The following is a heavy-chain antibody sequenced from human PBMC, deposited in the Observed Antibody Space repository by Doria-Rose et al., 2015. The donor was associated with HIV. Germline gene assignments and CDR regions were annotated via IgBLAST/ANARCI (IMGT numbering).Heavy chain of an antibody. J-gene: IGHJ3*02. CDR1: GASISSSSYY. CDR2: VYYSGST. V-gene: IGHV4-39*01. Sequence: QVQLVQSGPGLVKPSETLSLTCTVSGASISSSSYYWGWIRQPPGKGLEWIGNVYYSGSTYYNPSLKSRLTISVDTSKTQFSLELTSVTAADTAVYYCARPNIGGHIGNFDIWGQGTMVTVSS. D-gene: IGHD3-10*01. CDR3: ARPNIGGHIGNFDI.